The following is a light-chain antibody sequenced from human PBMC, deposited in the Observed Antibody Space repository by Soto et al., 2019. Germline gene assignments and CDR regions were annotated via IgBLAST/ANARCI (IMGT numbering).Light chain of an antibody. CDR3: QQYNSYSWT. J-gene: IGKJ1*01. CDR2: KAS. Sequence: IQLTQSPSPLSASVGNKFTITCRASQSISSWLAWYQQKPGKAPKLLIYKASSLESGVPSRFSGSGSGTEFTLTISSLQPDDFATYYCQQYNSYSWTFGQGTKVDIK. CDR1: QSISSW. V-gene: IGKV1-5*03.